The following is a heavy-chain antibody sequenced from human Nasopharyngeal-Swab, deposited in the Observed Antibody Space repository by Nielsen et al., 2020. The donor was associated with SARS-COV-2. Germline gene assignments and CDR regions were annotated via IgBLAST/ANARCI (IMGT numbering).Heavy chain of an antibody. Sequence: GESLKISCAASGFTFDNYEMNWVRQARGKGLEWVSYISTSGATIHYADSVRGRFTISRDNAKKSLHLQMNSLRAEDTAVYYCARASRGWSWGQGTPVTVSS. CDR2: ISTSGATI. CDR3: ARASRGWS. CDR1: GFTFDNYE. V-gene: IGHV3-48*03. J-gene: IGHJ5*02. D-gene: IGHD6-19*01.